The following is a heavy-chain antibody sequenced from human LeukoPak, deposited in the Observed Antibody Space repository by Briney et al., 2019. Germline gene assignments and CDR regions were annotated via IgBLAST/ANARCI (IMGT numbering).Heavy chain of an antibody. CDR2: ISYDGSNK. CDR1: GFTFSSYA. V-gene: IGHV3-30-3*01. D-gene: IGHD4-17*01. Sequence: PGGSLRLSCAASGFTFSSYAMHWVRQAPGKGLEWVAVISYDGSNKYYADSVKGRFTISRDNSKNTLYLQMNSLRAEDTAVYYCAREGIYGDYGSDYWGQGTLVTVSS. CDR3: AREGIYGDYGSDY. J-gene: IGHJ4*02.